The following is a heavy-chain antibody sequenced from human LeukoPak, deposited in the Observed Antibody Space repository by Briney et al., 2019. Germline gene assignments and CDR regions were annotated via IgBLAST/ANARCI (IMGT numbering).Heavy chain of an antibody. D-gene: IGHD6-19*01. J-gene: IGHJ3*02. Sequence: GGSLRLSCAASGFTFSSYSMNWVRQTPGKGLEWVSSISSSSSYIYYADSVKGRFTISRDNAKNSLYLQMNSLRAEDTAVYYCARGTESSGWYVGAFDIWGQGTMVTVSS. V-gene: IGHV3-21*01. CDR1: GFTFSSYS. CDR3: ARGTESSGWYVGAFDI. CDR2: ISSSSSYI.